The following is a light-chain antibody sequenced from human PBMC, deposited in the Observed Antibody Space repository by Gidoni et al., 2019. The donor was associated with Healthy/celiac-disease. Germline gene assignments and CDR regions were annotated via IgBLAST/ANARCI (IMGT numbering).Light chain of an antibody. V-gene: IGKV1-33*01. CDR2: DAS. CDR1: QDISNY. Sequence: IQMPQSPSSLSASVGDRLTITCQASQDISNYLNWYQQKPGKTPKLLIYDASNLETGVPSRFSGSGSGTDFTFTISSLQPEDIATYYCQQYDNLPMYTFGQGTKLEIK. J-gene: IGKJ2*01. CDR3: QQYDNLPMYT.